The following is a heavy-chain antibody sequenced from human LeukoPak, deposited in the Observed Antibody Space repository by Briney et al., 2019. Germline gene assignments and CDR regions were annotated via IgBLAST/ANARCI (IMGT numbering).Heavy chain of an antibody. CDR2: INPSGGST. CDR1: GYTFTSYY. CDR3: ARDRAGLAARDAFDI. J-gene: IGHJ3*02. V-gene: IGHV1-46*01. Sequence: ASVKVSCKASGYTFTSYYMHWVQQAPGQGLEWMGIINPSGGSTSYAQKFQGRVTMTRDTSTSTAYMELRSLRSDDTAVYYCARDRAGLAARDAFDIWGQGTMVTVSS. D-gene: IGHD6-6*01.